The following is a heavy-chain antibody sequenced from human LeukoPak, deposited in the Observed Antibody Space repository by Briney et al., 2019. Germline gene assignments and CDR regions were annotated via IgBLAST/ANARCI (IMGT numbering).Heavy chain of an antibody. J-gene: IGHJ4*02. CDR1: GFTFSAYS. Sequence: GGSLRLSCAASGFTFSAYSMKWVRQAPGKGLEWVSYISDSSAMYYADSVRGRFTISRENDKNSLFLQMNSLRAEDTAVYYCARDGGYSGYDADCWGQGTLVTVSS. CDR2: ISDSSAM. V-gene: IGHV3-48*01. D-gene: IGHD5-12*01. CDR3: ARDGGYSGYDADC.